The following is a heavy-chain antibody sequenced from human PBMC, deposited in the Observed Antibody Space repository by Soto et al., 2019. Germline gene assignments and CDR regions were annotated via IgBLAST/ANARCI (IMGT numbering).Heavy chain of an antibody. J-gene: IGHJ4*02. D-gene: IGHD3-22*01. V-gene: IGHV1-69*12. Sequence: QVQLVQSGAEVKKPGSSVKVSCKASGGTFSSYAISWVRQAPGQGLEWMGGTIPIFGTANYAQKFQGRVTITADESTSTAYMEVSSLRSEDTAVYYCARGDLYYDSSGYYGGFAYWGQGTLVTVSS. CDR3: ARGDLYYDSSGYYGGFAY. CDR2: TIPIFGTA. CDR1: GGTFSSYA.